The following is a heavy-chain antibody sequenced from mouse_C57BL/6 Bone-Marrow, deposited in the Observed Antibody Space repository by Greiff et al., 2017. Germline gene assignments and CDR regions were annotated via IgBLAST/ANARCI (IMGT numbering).Heavy chain of an antibody. Sequence: EVQLQQSGAELVRPGASVKLSCPASGFNIKDDYMHWVKQRPEQGLEWIGWIVPENGDTESASKFQGKATITADTSSNTAYLQLSSLTSEDTAVYYCTTHYYGSQDYGGQGTTLTVSS. CDR1: GFNIKDDY. CDR3: TTHYYGSQDY. D-gene: IGHD1-1*01. J-gene: IGHJ2*01. CDR2: IVPENGDT. V-gene: IGHV14-4*01.